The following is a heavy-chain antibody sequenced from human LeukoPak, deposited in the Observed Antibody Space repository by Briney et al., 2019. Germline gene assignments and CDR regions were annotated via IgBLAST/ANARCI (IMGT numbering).Heavy chain of an antibody. V-gene: IGHV3-49*04. Sequence: GGSLRLSCTASGFTFGDYAMSWVRQAPGKGLEWVGFIRSKAYGGTTEYAASVKGRFTILRDDSKSIAYLQMNSLKTEDTAVYYCTRDEPYYYGSGSTYYYYGMDVWGKGTTVTVSS. CDR1: GFTFGDYA. D-gene: IGHD3-10*01. CDR3: TRDEPYYYGSGSTYYYYGMDV. J-gene: IGHJ6*04. CDR2: IRSKAYGGTT.